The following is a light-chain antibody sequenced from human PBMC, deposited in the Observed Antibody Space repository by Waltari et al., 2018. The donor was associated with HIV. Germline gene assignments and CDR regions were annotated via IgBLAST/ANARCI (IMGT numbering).Light chain of an antibody. V-gene: IGLV4-69*01. CDR1: SGHNTYA. J-gene: IGLJ3*02. CDR3: QTWGSGIRV. Sequence: GASVKLTCTLSSGHNTYAIAWHQQQPEKGPRYLMRLNSDGSHSKGDGIPARFSGSSSGSERYLIISSLQSEDEADYYCQTWGSGIRVFGGGTKLTVL. CDR2: LNSDGSH.